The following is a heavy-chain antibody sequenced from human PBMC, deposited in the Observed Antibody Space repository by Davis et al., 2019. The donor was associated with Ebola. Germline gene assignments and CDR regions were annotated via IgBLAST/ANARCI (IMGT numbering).Heavy chain of an antibody. D-gene: IGHD2-15*01. CDR1: GDTFNSYV. CDR3: ARDRYCSGGSCYSSYYYGMDV. V-gene: IGHV1-69*06. Sequence: AASVKVSCKASGDTFNSYVISWVRQAPGQGLEWMGGIIPIFDTTNYAQQFQGRVTITADKSTSTAYMEVSSLRSDDTAVYYCARDRYCSGGSCYSSYYYGMDVWGQGTTVTVSS. J-gene: IGHJ6*02. CDR2: IIPIFDTT.